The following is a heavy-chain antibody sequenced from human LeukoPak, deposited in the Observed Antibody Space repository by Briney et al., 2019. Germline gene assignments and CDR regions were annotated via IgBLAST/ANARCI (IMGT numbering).Heavy chain of an antibody. Sequence: PGGSLRLSCSASGFTFSSYAMHWVRQAPGKGLEYVSAISSNGGSTYYADSVKGRFTISRDNSKNTLYLQMSSLRAEDTAVYYCVKDADCDILTGYYTPDYWGQGTLVTVSS. CDR3: VKDADCDILTGYYTPDY. CDR2: ISSNGGST. J-gene: IGHJ4*02. D-gene: IGHD3-9*01. V-gene: IGHV3-64D*06. CDR1: GFTFSSYA.